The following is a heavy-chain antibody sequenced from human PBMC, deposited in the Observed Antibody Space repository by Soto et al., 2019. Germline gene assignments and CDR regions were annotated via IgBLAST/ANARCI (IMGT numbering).Heavy chain of an antibody. J-gene: IGHJ4*02. D-gene: IGHD3-22*01. CDR1: GFTFSSYG. V-gene: IGHV3-30*18. CDR3: AKTGNYYDCSGYYFDY. Sequence: QVQLVESGGGVVQPGRSLRLSCAASGFTFSSYGMHWVRQAPGKGLEWVAVISYYGSNKYYADSVKGRFTISRDNSKNALYLQMNSLRAGETAVYYCAKTGNYYDCSGYYFDYWGQGTLVTASS. CDR2: ISYYGSNK.